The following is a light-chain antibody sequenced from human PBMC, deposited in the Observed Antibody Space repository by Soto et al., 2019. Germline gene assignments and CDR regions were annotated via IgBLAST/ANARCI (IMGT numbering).Light chain of an antibody. J-gene: IGKJ1*01. CDR2: AAS. CDR3: LQDYNYPWT. V-gene: IGKV1-6*01. CDR1: QDIKNE. Sequence: AIQMTQSPSSLSAFVGDRVTITCRASQDIKNELGWYQQKPGKAPKLLIYAASSLQSGVPSRFSGSGSGTDFTLTISSPQPEDFASYYCLQDYNYPWTFGQGTKVEIK.